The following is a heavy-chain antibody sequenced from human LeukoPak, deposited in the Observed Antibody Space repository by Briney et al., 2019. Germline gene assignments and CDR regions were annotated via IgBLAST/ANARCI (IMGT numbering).Heavy chain of an antibody. J-gene: IGHJ5*02. CDR2: IGGSSSPI. D-gene: IGHD6-13*01. V-gene: IGHV3-48*04. Sequence: TGGSLRLSCAASGFTFSTYSMNWVRQAPGKGLEWVSYIGGSSSPIYYADSVKGRFTISRDNPKNSLYLQMNSLRAEDTAVYYCARVTQPLLWWFDPWGQGTLVTVSS. CDR1: GFTFSTYS. CDR3: ARVTQPLLWWFDP.